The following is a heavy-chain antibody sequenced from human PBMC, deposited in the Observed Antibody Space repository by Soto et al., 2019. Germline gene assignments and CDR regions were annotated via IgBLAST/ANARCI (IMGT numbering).Heavy chain of an antibody. CDR3: ARDHYDSSGYYPYYYYYYGMDV. V-gene: IGHV1-2*04. J-gene: IGHJ6*02. CDR1: GYTFTGYY. D-gene: IGHD3-22*01. CDR2: INPNSGGT. Sequence: ASMKVSCKASGYTFTGYYMHWVRQAPGQGLEWMGWINPNSGGTNYAQKFQGWVTMTRDTSISTAYMELSRLRSDDTAVYYCARDHYDSSGYYPYYYYYYGMDVWGQGTTVTVSS.